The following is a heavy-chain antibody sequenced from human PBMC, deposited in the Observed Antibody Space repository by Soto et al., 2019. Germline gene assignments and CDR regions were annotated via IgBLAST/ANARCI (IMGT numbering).Heavy chain of an antibody. J-gene: IGHJ4*02. CDR2: ISYDGSKT. CDR1: GFKFSSYA. V-gene: IGHV3-30*03. D-gene: IGHD3-3*01. Sequence: VQLVQSGGGVVQPGGSLRLSCAASGFKFSSYAMHWVRQAPGRGLEWVAHISYDGSKTYYADSVKGRLTIARDNSENTLYLEVNTLRLQDTAIYYCAREGVFGLVHIVPPDYWGQGVLVTVSS. CDR3: AREGVFGLVHIVPPDY.